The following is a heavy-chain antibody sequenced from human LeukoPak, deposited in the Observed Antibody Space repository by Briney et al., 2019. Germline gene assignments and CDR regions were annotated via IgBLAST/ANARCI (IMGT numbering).Heavy chain of an antibody. CDR1: GFTFSNYY. V-gene: IGHV3-74*01. CDR2: LKSDGTDT. D-gene: IGHD2-21*02. J-gene: IGHJ4*02. Sequence: GGSLRLSCAASGFTFSNYYMHWVRQAPGKGLVWVSRLKSDGTDTGYADSVKGRFTISRDNAKSTLYLQMDSLRAGDTAVYYCARQGDTGSWYFDYWGQGTLVTVSS. CDR3: ARQGDTGSWYFDY.